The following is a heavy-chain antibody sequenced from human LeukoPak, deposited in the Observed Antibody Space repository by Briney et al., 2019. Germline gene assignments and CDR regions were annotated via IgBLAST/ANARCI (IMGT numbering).Heavy chain of an antibody. CDR1: GGSVSSSSYY. D-gene: IGHD6-6*01. CDR3: ARVQQLASEYYYYYYYMDV. J-gene: IGHJ6*03. V-gene: IGHV4-39*07. CDR2: IYYSGST. Sequence: SETLSLTCTVSGGSVSSSSYYWGWIRQPPGKGLEWIGSIYYSGSTYYNPSLKSRVTISVDTSKNQFSLKLSSVTAADTAVYYCARVQQLASEYYYYYYYMDVWGKGTTVTVSS.